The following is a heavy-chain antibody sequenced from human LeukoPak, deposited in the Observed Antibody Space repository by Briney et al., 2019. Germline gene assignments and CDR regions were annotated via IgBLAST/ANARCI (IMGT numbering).Heavy chain of an antibody. Sequence: ASVKVSCKASGYTFTSYDINWVRQATGQGLEWMGWMNPNSGNTGYAQKFQGRVTMTRNTSISTVYMELSSLRSEDTAVYYCARSDSRDDFWSGYYTGIDWFDPWGQGTLVTVSS. V-gene: IGHV1-8*01. J-gene: IGHJ5*02. D-gene: IGHD3-3*01. CDR3: ARSDSRDDFWSGYYTGIDWFDP. CDR2: MNPNSGNT. CDR1: GYTFTSYD.